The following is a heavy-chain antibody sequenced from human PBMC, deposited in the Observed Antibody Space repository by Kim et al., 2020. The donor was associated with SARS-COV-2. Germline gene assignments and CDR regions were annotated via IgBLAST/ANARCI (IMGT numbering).Heavy chain of an antibody. CDR3: AARPELGA. CDR2: IYYSGST. Sequence: SETLSLTCTVSGGSISSSSYYWGWIRQPPGKGLEWIGSIYYSGSTYYNPSLKSRVTISVDTSKNQFSLKLSSVTAADTAVYYCAARPELGAWGQGTLVTVSS. CDR1: GGSISSSSYY. J-gene: IGHJ5*02. V-gene: IGHV4-39*07. D-gene: IGHD7-27*01.